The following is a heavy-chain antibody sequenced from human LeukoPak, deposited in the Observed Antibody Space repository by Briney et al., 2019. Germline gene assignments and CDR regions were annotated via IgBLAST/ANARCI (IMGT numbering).Heavy chain of an antibody. J-gene: IGHJ2*01. D-gene: IGHD3-22*01. CDR1: GGTFSSYA. V-gene: IGHV1-69*05. Sequence: ASVKVSCKASGGTFSSYAISWVRQAPGQGLEWMGGIIPIFGTANYAQKFQGRVTMTRDTSTNTVYMELSSLRSEDTAVYFCARDGRHDSSGCAYWYFDLWGRGTLVTVSS. CDR2: IIPIFGTA. CDR3: ARDGRHDSSGCAYWYFDL.